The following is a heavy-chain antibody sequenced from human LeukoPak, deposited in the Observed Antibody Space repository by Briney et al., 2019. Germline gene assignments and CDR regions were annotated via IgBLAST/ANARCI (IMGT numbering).Heavy chain of an antibody. J-gene: IGHJ3*02. Sequence: GSLRLSCAASGFTFSSYGMHWVRQAPGKGLEWVAVISYDGSNKYYADSVKGRFTISRDNSENTLYLQMNSLRAEDTAMYYCARDRWYYYDSSDYYHDAFDIWGQGTMVTVSS. V-gene: IGHV3-30*03. D-gene: IGHD3-22*01. CDR3: ARDRWYYYDSSDYYHDAFDI. CDR1: GFTFSSYG. CDR2: ISYDGSNK.